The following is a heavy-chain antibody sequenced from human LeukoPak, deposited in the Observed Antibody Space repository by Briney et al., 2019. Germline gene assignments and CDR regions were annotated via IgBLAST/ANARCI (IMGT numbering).Heavy chain of an antibody. CDR2: ISYDGSNK. D-gene: IGHD3-22*01. CDR3: ARLYDSSGYVDS. CDR1: GFTFSSYA. J-gene: IGHJ4*02. Sequence: GGSLRLSCAASGFTFSSYAMHWVRQAPGKGLEWVAVISYDGSNKYYADSVKGRFTISRDNSKNTLYLQMNSLRAEDTAVCYCARLYDSSGYVDSWGQGTLVTVSS. V-gene: IGHV3-30*14.